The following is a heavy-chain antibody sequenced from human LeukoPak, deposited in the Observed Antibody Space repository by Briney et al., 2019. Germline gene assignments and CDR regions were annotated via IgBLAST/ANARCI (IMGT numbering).Heavy chain of an antibody. V-gene: IGHV4-4*07. CDR3: ARERDSSAYFDY. J-gene: IGHJ4*02. Sequence: SETLSLTCTVSGGSISGNCWSWIRQPAGKGLEWIGRIYTRGSTTSNPSLKSRVNMSVDTTKNQFSLKLSSVTAADTAVYYCARERDSSAYFDYWGQGTLVTVSS. CDR2: IYTRGST. D-gene: IGHD3-22*01. CDR1: GGSISGNC.